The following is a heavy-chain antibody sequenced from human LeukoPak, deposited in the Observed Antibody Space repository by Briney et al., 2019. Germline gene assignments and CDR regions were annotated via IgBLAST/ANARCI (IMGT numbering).Heavy chain of an antibody. Sequence: TGGSLRLSCAASGFTFSSYWMHWVRQAPGKGLVWVSRIKSDGSITSYADAVKGRFTISRDNAKNTLYLQMNSLRAEDTAVYYCAGSSGPNWFDPWGQGTRVTASS. CDR3: AGSSGPNWFDP. J-gene: IGHJ5*02. D-gene: IGHD3-22*01. CDR1: GFTFSSYW. CDR2: IKSDGSIT. V-gene: IGHV3-74*01.